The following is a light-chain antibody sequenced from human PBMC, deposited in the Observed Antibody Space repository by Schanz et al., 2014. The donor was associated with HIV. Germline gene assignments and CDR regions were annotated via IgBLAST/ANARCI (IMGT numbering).Light chain of an antibody. Sequence: DIQMTQSPPTLSASVGDRVTITCRASQSITNRLAWYQQKPGKGPKLLIYKASTLESGVPSRFIGRGSGTEFTLTISSLQPDDFATYYCQQYAVSSWTFGLGTRVESK. V-gene: IGKV1-5*03. J-gene: IGKJ1*01. CDR3: QQYAVSSWT. CDR2: KAS. CDR1: QSITNR.